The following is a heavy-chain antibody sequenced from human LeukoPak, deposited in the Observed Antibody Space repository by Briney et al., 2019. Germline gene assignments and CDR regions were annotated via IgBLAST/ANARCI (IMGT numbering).Heavy chain of an antibody. Sequence: PSETLSLTCSVSGGSMSPYYWSWIRQPPGKGLEWIGEINHSGSTNYNPSLKSRVTISVDTSKNQFSLKLSSVTAADTAVYYCARDFEYSSSRAAFDIWGQGTMVTVSS. CDR1: GGSMSPYY. CDR2: INHSGST. J-gene: IGHJ3*02. CDR3: ARDFEYSSSRAAFDI. V-gene: IGHV4-34*01. D-gene: IGHD6-6*01.